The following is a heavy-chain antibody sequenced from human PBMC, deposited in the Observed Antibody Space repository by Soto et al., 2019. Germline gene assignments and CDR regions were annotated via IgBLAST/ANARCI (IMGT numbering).Heavy chain of an antibody. CDR3: AKGRTFFDF. V-gene: IGHV3-23*01. Sequence: GGSLRLSCAASGLAFSAYAMTWVRQAPGKGLEWVSDISDSDGGTHYADSVKGRFTISRDNAKNTLYLQMDRLRVEDAAVYYCAKGRTFFDFWGKGTPGTVSS. J-gene: IGHJ4*02. CDR1: GLAFSAYA. CDR2: ISDSDGGT.